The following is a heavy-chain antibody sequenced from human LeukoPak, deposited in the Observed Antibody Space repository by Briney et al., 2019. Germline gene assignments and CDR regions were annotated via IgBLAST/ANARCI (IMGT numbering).Heavy chain of an antibody. D-gene: IGHD3-22*01. CDR2: ISSGSTTI. J-gene: IGHJ4*02. CDR3: ARDPYNDSSGYPGY. CDR1: GFTFSSYS. Sequence: GGSLRLSCAASGFTFSSYSMNWVRQAPGKGLEWVSYISSGSTTIYYADSVKGRFTISRDNARNSLYLQMNSLRVEDTAVYYCARDPYNDSSGYPGYWGQGTLVTVSS. V-gene: IGHV3-48*04.